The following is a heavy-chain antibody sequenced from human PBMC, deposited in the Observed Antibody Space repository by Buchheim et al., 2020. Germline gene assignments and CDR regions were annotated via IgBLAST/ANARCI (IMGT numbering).Heavy chain of an antibody. D-gene: IGHD2-2*02. V-gene: IGHV3-30-3*01. Sequence: QVQLVESGGGVVQPGRSLRLSCAASRFTFSSYAMHWVRQAPGKGLEWVAVISYDGSNKYYADSVKGRFTISRDNSKNTLYLQMNSLRAEDTAVYYCARGPYKDIVVVPAAIRESGWFDPWGQGTL. CDR3: ARGPYKDIVVVPAAIRESGWFDP. CDR2: ISYDGSNK. J-gene: IGHJ5*02. CDR1: RFTFSSYA.